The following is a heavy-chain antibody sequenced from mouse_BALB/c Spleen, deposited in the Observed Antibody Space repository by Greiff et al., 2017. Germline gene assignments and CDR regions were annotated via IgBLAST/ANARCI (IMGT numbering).Heavy chain of an antibody. Sequence: EVKLVESGGGLVQPGGSRKLSCAASGFTFSSFGMHWVRQAPEKGLEWVAYISSCSSNIYYADTVKGRFTISRDNPNSTLFMQMTSLTSEDTAMYYCARDTRDYAMDYWGQGTSVTVSS. CDR3: ARDTRDYAMDY. CDR1: GFTFSSFG. J-gene: IGHJ4*01. V-gene: IGHV5-17*02. CDR2: ISSCSSNI.